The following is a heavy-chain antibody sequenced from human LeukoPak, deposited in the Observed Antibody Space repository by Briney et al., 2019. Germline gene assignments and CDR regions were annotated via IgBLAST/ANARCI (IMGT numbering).Heavy chain of an antibody. J-gene: IGHJ4*02. D-gene: IGHD5-24*01. V-gene: IGHV3-74*01. CDR2: INPDGSDT. CDR3: ATPKRWLERYYFDY. CDR1: GFTFKDYW. Sequence: GGSLRLSCVGSGFTFKDYWMHWVRQAPGKGLVWVSRINPDGSDTNYADSVKDRFTISRDNAKSTLYLQMNSLRAEDTAVYYCATPKRWLERYYFDYWGQGTLVTVSS.